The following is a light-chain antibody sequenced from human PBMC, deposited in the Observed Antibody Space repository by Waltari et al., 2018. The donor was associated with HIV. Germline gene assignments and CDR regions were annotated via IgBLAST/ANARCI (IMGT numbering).Light chain of an antibody. CDR3: GSWDNSLSTGV. CDR1: SSNIGNNH. CDR2: EKH. V-gene: IGLV1-51*02. J-gene: IGLJ3*02. Sequence: QSVLTQPPSVSAAPGQTVTISCSGSSSNIGNNHVSWYQQLPGRAPKLLIFEKHKRPSGVPDVVSGSKSGTSAALGITGLQTGDEADYYCGSWDNSLSTGVFGGGTKVTVL.